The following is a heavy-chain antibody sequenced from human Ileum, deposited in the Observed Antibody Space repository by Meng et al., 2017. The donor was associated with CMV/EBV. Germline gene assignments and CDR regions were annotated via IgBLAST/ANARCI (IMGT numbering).Heavy chain of an antibody. Sequence: ASVKVSCKASGYTFTSYDINWVRQATGQGLEWMGWMNPNSGNTAYAQKFQGRVTFTRNTSISTAYMELSSLRSEDTAVYYCARNFWSGYVWVVGWFDPWGQGTLVTVSS. V-gene: IGHV1-8*03. D-gene: IGHD3-3*01. CDR3: ARNFWSGYVWVVGWFDP. CDR1: GYTFTSYD. J-gene: IGHJ5*02. CDR2: MNPNSGNT.